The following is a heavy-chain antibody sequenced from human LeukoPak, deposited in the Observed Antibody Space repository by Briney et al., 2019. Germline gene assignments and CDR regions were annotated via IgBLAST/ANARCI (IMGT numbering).Heavy chain of an antibody. J-gene: IGHJ4*02. CDR1: GFTFSDYY. V-gene: IGHV3-11*06. CDR2: ISSSSSYI. Sequence: PGGSLRLSCAASGFTFSDYYMSWIRQAPGKGLEWVSSISSSSSYIYYADSVKGRFTISRDNAKNSLYLQMNSLRAEDTAVYYCARDLYSYGYFDYWGQGTLVTVSS. D-gene: IGHD5-18*01. CDR3: ARDLYSYGYFDY.